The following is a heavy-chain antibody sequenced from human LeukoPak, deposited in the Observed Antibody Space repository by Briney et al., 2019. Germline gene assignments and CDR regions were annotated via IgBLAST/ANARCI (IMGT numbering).Heavy chain of an antibody. V-gene: IGHV3-23*01. J-gene: IGHJ4*02. CDR3: ARSYCSSTSCYPLDY. Sequence: PGGSLRVSCAASGFAFSSYAMSWVRQAPGKGLEWVSAISGSGGSTYYADSVKGRFTISRDNSKNTLYLQMNSLRAEDTAVYYCARSYCSSTSCYPLDYWGQGTLVTVSS. CDR1: GFAFSSYA. CDR2: ISGSGGST. D-gene: IGHD2-2*01.